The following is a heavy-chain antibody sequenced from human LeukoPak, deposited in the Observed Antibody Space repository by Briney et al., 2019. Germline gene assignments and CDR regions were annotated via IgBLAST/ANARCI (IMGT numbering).Heavy chain of an antibody. CDR1: GDSVSSNSAA. Sequence: SQTLSLTCAISGDSVSSNSAAWNWIRQSPSRGLEWLGRTYYRSKWYNDYAVSVKSRITINPDTSKNQFSLQLNSVTPEDTAVYYCAREPHSSGWYVARPGPFDYWGQGTLVTVSS. J-gene: IGHJ4*02. CDR2: TYYRSKWYN. CDR3: AREPHSSGWYVARPGPFDY. D-gene: IGHD6-19*01. V-gene: IGHV6-1*01.